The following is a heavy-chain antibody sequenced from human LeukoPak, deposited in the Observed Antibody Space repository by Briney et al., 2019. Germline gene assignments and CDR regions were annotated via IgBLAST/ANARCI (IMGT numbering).Heavy chain of an antibody. CDR3: AREKNGDYLFDY. J-gene: IGHJ4*02. CDR2: INPNSGGT. V-gene: IGHV1-2*02. Sequence: ASVKFSCKASGYTFTGYYMHWVRQAPGQGLEWMGWINPNSGGTNYAQKFQGRVTMTRDTSISTAYMELSRLRSDDTAVYYCAREKNGDYLFDYWGQGTLVTVSS. D-gene: IGHD4-17*01. CDR1: GYTFTGYY.